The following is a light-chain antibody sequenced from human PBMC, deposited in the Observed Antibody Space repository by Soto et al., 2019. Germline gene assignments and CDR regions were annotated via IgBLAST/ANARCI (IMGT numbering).Light chain of an antibody. CDR2: GAS. Sequence: EIVLTQSPGTLSLSPGERATLSCRASQSVSSNLAWYQQKPGQAPRLLIYGASTRATGIPARFSGSGSGTEFTLTISSLQSEDFAVYYCQQYNNWPPMYTFGQGTKGDIK. CDR3: QQYNNWPPMYT. CDR1: QSVSSN. J-gene: IGKJ2*01. V-gene: IGKV3-15*01.